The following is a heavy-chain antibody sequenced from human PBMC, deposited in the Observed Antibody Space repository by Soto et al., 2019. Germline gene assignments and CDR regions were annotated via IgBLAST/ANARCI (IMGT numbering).Heavy chain of an antibody. CDR2: TWSDGSNK. Sequence: SMKVSRAASGGSFSIYVMHWVRQAPGKGLEWVALTWSDGSNKYYADSVKGRFTISRDNTKNTLFLEMNSLRAEDTAVYYCARDLGYNSGYRFDSWGQGTLVTVSS. D-gene: IGHD1-1*01. CDR3: ARDLGYNSGYRFDS. CDR1: GGSFSIYV. V-gene: IGHV3-33*01. J-gene: IGHJ4*01.